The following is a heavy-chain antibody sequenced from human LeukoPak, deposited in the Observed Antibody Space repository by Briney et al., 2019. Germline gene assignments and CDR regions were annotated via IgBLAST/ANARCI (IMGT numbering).Heavy chain of an antibody. J-gene: IGHJ4*02. CDR1: GYTFSNYE. V-gene: IGHV3-48*03. CDR3: ARASNSPFDN. D-gene: IGHD2-21*01. Sequence: GGSLRLSCAVSGYTFSNYEMSWVRQAPGKGLEWLSHIYTDSTIYQADSVKGRVAISRDNPKNSLYLQTNGLRAEDTAVYYCARASNSPFDNWGQRTAVTASS. CDR2: IYTDSTI.